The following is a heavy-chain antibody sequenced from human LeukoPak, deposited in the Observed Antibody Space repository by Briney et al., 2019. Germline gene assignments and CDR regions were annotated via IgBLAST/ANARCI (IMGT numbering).Heavy chain of an antibody. J-gene: IGHJ5*02. Sequence: GGSLRLSCAASGFTSLSYWMSWVRQAPGKGLEWVANIKQDGSEKYYVDSVKGRFTISRDNAKNSLYLQMNSLRAEDTAVYYCARVGQLWSWGQGTLVTVSS. V-gene: IGHV3-7*01. D-gene: IGHD5-18*01. CDR2: IKQDGSEK. CDR1: GFTSLSYW. CDR3: ARVGQLWS.